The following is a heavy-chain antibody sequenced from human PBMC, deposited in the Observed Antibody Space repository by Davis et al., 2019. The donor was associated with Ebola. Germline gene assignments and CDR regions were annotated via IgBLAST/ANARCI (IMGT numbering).Heavy chain of an antibody. CDR2: LGTSADT. V-gene: IGHV3-23*01. CDR3: VRVSRNIATGWYRFDAFDI. D-gene: IGHD6-19*01. CDR1: GFIFSSYV. Sequence: GESLKISCAASGFIFSSYVMSWVRQAPGKGLEWVSTLGTSADTYYADSVKGRFTISRDNSKDTLYLQMNSLRAEDTAIYYCVRVSRNIATGWYRFDAFDIWGQGTLVTVSS. J-gene: IGHJ3*02.